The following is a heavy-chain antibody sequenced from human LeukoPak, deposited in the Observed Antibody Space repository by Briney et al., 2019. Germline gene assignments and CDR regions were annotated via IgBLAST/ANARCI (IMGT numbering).Heavy chain of an antibody. D-gene: IGHD4-17*01. CDR3: VIPSTVTNDYGMDV. CDR2: INHSGSN. J-gene: IGHJ6*02. Sequence: PSETLCLTCAVYGGSFSGYYWSWIRQPPGKGLEWIGEINHSGSNNYNPSLKSRVTTSVDTSKNQLSLKLSSVTAADTAVYYCVIPSTVTNDYGMDVWGQGTTVTVS. V-gene: IGHV4-34*01. CDR1: GGSFSGYY.